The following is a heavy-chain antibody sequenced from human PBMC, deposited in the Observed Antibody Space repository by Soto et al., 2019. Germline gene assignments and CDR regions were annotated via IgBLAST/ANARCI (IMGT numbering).Heavy chain of an antibody. V-gene: IGHV1-18*04. D-gene: IGHD6-13*01. J-gene: IGHJ6*02. CDR1: GYTFTSYG. CDR2: ISAYNGNT. Sequence: QVQLVQSGAEVKKPGASVKVSCKASGYTFTSYGISWVRQAPGQGLEWMGWISAYNGNTNYAQKLQGRVTITTDTSTSTAYMELRSLRSDDTAVYYCARRNKAAAAGIYYYYGMDVWGQGTTVTVSS. CDR3: ARRNKAAAAGIYYYYGMDV.